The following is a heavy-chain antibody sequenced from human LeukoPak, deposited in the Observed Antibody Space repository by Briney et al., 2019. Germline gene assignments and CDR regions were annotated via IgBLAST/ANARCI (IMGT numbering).Heavy chain of an antibody. D-gene: IGHD3-10*01. CDR2: IYSGGST. V-gene: IGHV3-66*01. Sequence: GGSLRLSCTASGFTFSSYAMNWVRQAPGRGLEWVSVIYSGGSTYYADSVKGRFTISRDNSKNTLFLQMNSLRAGDTAVYYCARGTVTMVDYWGQGTLVTVSS. CDR3: ARGTVTMVDY. CDR1: GFTFSSYA. J-gene: IGHJ4*02.